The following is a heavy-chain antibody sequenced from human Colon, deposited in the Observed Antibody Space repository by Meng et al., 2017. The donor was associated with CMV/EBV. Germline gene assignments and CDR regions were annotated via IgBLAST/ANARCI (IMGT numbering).Heavy chain of an antibody. CDR1: GYTFTAKH. Sequence: QVQLIQSGTAVKKPGASVTVSCKTSGYTFTAKHLHWVRHAPGQGLEWMGWIYPQNGGTYFAQKFQGRVTMTSDTSISTAYMELSSLTSDDTAIYYCIKEDWYFDFWGQGALVTVSS. CDR2: IYPQNGGT. J-gene: IGHJ4*02. D-gene: IGHD2-21*01. V-gene: IGHV1-2*02. CDR3: IKEDWYFDF.